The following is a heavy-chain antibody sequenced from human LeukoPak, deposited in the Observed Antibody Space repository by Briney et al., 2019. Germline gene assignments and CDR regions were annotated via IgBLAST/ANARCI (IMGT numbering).Heavy chain of an antibody. Sequence: ASVKVSCKGSGGTFSSYAISWVRQAPGQGLEWMGWMNPNSGNTGYAQKFQGRVTMTRNTSISTAYMELSSLRSEDTAVYYCARGGWFESYWVDYWGQGTLVTVSS. CDR2: MNPNSGNT. CDR3: ARGGWFESYWVDY. V-gene: IGHV1-8*02. CDR1: GGTFSSYA. D-gene: IGHD2-21*01. J-gene: IGHJ4*02.